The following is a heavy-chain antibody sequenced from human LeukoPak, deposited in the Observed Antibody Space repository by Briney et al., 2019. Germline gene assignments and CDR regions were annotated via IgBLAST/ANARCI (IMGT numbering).Heavy chain of an antibody. V-gene: IGHV3-74*01. J-gene: IGHJ4*02. CDR2: INSDGSST. D-gene: IGHD3-10*01. Sequence: TGGSLRLSCAASGFTFSSYWMHWVRQAPGKGLVWVSRINSDGSSTSYADSVKGRFTISRDNAKNTLYLQMNSLRAEDTAVYYCARDYGSGSYYNVFDYWGQGTLVTVSS. CDR1: GFTFSSYW. CDR3: ARDYGSGSYYNVFDY.